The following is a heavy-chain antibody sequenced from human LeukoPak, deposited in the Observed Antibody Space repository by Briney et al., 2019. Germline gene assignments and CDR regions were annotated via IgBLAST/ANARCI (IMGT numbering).Heavy chain of an antibody. CDR3: AREKWESPFYYFGMDV. CDR1: GDTFSSYT. V-gene: IGHV1-69*13. CDR2: IILVSGTP. J-gene: IGHJ6*02. Sequence: SVKVSCKASGDTFSSYTISWVRPAPGQGLEWVGGIILVSGTPNHAQKFQGRVTITADESTSTVYMELRSLRSDDTAVYYCAREKWESPFYYFGMDVWGQGTTVTVSS. D-gene: IGHD1-26*01.